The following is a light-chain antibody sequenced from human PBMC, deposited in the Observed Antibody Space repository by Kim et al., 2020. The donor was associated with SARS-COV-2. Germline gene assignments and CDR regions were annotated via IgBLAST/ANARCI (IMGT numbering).Light chain of an antibody. CDR3: QQYNNWPYT. J-gene: IGKJ2*01. CDR1: QGVSSN. Sequence: SQEERATRSCRASQGVSSNLAWYQQKLGQAPRLLIYGASTGATGIPARFSGSGSGTEFTLTISSLQSENFAVYYCQQYNNWPYTFGQGTKLEIK. V-gene: IGKV3-15*01. CDR2: GAS.